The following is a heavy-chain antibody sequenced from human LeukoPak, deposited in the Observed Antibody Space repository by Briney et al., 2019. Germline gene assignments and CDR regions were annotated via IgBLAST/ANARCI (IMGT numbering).Heavy chain of an antibody. CDR1: GFTFSSYS. J-gene: IGHJ6*03. CDR3: ARDLGGSYYPYYYYYMDV. CDR2: ISSSSSTI. V-gene: IGHV3-48*01. Sequence: GGSLRLSCAASGFTFSSYSMNWVRQAPGKGLEWVSYISSSSSTIYYADSVKGRFTISRDNAKNSLYLQMNSLRAEDTAVYYCARDLGGSYYPYYYYYMDVWGKGTTVTASS. D-gene: IGHD1-26*01.